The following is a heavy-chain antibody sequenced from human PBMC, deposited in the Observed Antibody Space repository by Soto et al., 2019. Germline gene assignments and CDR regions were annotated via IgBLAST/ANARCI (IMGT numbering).Heavy chain of an antibody. V-gene: IGHV3-23*01. D-gene: IGHD7-27*01. CDR1: GLSVSSYA. Sequence: XGWLRLSCAACGLSVSSYAVSGVRQAPGKGLEWVSAISGSGGSTYYADSVKGRFTISRDNSKNTLYLQMNSLRAEHTAVYYCAKDLTGVRSYWGQRTLVTVSS. J-gene: IGHJ4*02. CDR3: AKDLTGVRSY. CDR2: ISGSGGST.